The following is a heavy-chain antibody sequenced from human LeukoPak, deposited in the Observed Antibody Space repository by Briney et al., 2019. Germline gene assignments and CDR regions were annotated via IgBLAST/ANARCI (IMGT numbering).Heavy chain of an antibody. V-gene: IGHV3-66*01. Sequence: GGSLRLSCAASGFAVSNNYMSWVRQAPGKGLEWVSFLYSDGTTYYVDSVKGRFTISRDHSKNTLYLQMSSLRAEDTAVYYCATASYSGWTASHDYWGQGTLVTVFS. CDR3: ATASYSGWTASHDY. J-gene: IGHJ4*02. CDR2: LYSDGTT. CDR1: GFAVSNNY. D-gene: IGHD6-6*01.